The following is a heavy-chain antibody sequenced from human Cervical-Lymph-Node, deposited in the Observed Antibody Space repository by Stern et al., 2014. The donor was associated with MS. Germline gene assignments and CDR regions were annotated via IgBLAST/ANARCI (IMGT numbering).Heavy chain of an antibody. D-gene: IGHD3-16*02. Sequence: QLQLQESGPGLVKPAESLSLTCAVSGGSISVNGHFWGWIRQSPGRGLEWIGSVYYSGETHYDPSLKSRVPISVATWNNRFSLRLTSVTAADTALYYCTRHLYVWGSYPDALDIWGQGTMVTVSS. CDR2: VYYSGET. V-gene: IGHV4-39*01. J-gene: IGHJ3*02. CDR3: TRHLYVWGSYPDALDI. CDR1: GGSISVNGHF.